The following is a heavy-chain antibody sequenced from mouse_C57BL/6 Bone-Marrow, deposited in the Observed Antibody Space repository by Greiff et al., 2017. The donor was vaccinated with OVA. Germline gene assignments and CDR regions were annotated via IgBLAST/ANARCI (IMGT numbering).Heavy chain of an antibody. CDR3: ARGAGYYSSSYWYFDV. V-gene: IGHV3-8*01. CDR1: GYSITSDY. J-gene: IGHJ1*03. D-gene: IGHD1-1*01. Sequence: EVKLMESGPGLAKPSQTLSLTCSVTGYSITSDYWNWIRKFPGNKLEYMGYISYSGSTYYNPSLKSRISITRDTSKNQYYLQLNSVTTEDTATYYCARGAGYYSSSYWYFDVWGTEATVTVSS. CDR2: ISYSGST.